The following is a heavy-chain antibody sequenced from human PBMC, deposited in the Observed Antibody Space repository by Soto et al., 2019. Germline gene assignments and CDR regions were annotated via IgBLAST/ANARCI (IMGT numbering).Heavy chain of an antibody. CDR2: IYHSGST. V-gene: IGHV4-34*01. Sequence: PSETLSLTCAVYGESFSGYIWTWIRQPPGKGLEWIGYIYHSGSTYYNPSLKSRVTISVDTSKNQFSLKLSSVTAADTAVYYCARFYCSGGSCYSIFDYWGQGTLVTVSS. CDR3: ARFYCSGGSCYSIFDY. J-gene: IGHJ4*02. D-gene: IGHD2-15*01. CDR1: GESFSGYI.